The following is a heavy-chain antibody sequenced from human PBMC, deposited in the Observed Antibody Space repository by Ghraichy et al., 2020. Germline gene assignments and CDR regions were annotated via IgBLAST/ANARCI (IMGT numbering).Heavy chain of an antibody. CDR1: GGSISSSSYY. V-gene: IGHV4-39*01. J-gene: IGHJ4*02. Sequence: SLTCTVSGGSISSSSYYWGWIRQPPGKGLEWIGSIHYSGSTYYNPSLMSRVTISIDTSRNQFSLELRSVTAADTAVYYCAKASKGAYTGSDYWGQGTLVTVSS. CDR3: AKASKGAYTGSDY. D-gene: IGHD2-21*01. CDR2: IHYSGST.